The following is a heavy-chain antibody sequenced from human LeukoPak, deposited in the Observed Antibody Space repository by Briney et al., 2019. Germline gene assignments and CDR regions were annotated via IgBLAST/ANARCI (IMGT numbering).Heavy chain of an antibody. D-gene: IGHD3-10*01. CDR2: IYYSGST. CDR1: GGSISSSSYY. Sequence: PSETLSLTCTVSGGSISSSSYYWGWIRQPPGKGLEWIGSIYYSGSTNYNPSLKSRVTISVDKSKNQFSLKLSSVTAADTAVYYCASRGGLGYYGSGSYLAYWGQGTLVTVSS. V-gene: IGHV4-39*07. J-gene: IGHJ4*02. CDR3: ASRGGLGYYGSGSYLAY.